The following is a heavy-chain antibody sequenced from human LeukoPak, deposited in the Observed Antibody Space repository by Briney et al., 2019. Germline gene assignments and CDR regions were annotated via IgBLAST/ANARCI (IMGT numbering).Heavy chain of an antibody. CDR1: GGSFSGYY. D-gene: IGHD7-27*01. CDR3: ARPLTGTSFDS. V-gene: IGHV4-34*01. J-gene: IGHJ4*02. CDR2: INHSGST. Sequence: SETLSLTCAVYGGSFSGYYGTWIRQPPGKGLEWIGEINHSGSTNYNPSLRSRVTISVDTSKNQFSLNLSSVTAADTAVYYCARPLTGTSFDSWGQGTLVTVSS.